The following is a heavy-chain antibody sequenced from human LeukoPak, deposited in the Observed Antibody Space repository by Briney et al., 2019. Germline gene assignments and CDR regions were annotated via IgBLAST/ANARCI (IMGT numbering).Heavy chain of an antibody. Sequence: PGRSLRLSCAASGFTFDDYAMHWVRQAPGKGLEWVSGISWNSGSIGYADSVKGRFTISRDNAKNSLYLQMNSLRAEDTAVYYCARGRNWVVAARGFDYWGQGTLVTVSS. CDR2: ISWNSGSI. D-gene: IGHD2-15*01. CDR3: ARGRNWVVAARGFDY. CDR1: GFTFDDYA. V-gene: IGHV3-9*01. J-gene: IGHJ4*02.